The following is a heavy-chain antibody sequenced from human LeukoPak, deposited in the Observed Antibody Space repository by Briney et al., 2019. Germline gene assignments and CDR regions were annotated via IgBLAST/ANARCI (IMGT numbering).Heavy chain of an antibody. CDR1: GFNFSSYG. V-gene: IGHV3-23*01. J-gene: IGHJ6*04. Sequence: GGSLRLSCAASGFNFSSYGMTWVRQAPGKGLEWVSIISGSGRDTYYADSVKGRFTISRDKSKNTLYLQMNSLRAEDTAVYYCARDLEIGTMDVWGKGTTVTVSS. CDR2: ISGSGRDT. CDR3: ARDLEIGTMDV. D-gene: IGHD3-10*01.